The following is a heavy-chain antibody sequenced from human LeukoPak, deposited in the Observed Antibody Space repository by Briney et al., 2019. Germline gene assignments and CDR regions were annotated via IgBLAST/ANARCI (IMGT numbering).Heavy chain of an antibody. CDR1: GYTFTSYY. D-gene: IGHD4-11*01. V-gene: IGHV1-46*01. CDR3: ATSILTVTTFTVTNLGY. CDR2: INPSGGST. Sequence: ASVKVSCKASGYTFTSYYMHWVRQAPGQGLEWMGIINPSGGSTSYAQKFQGRVTMTRDTSTSTVYMELSSLRFEDTAVYYCATSILTVTTFTVTNLGYWGQGTLVTVSS. J-gene: IGHJ4*02.